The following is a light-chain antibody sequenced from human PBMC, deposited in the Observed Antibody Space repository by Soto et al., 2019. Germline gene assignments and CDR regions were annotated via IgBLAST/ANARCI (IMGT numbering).Light chain of an antibody. V-gene: IGKV3-20*01. CDR1: QSVDNNY. J-gene: IGKJ1*01. Sequence: EIVLTQSPGTLSLSPGESATLSCRASQSVDNNYVAWYQQKPGQAPTLLIHGASYRAAGIPDRFSGSGSGTDFTLTISRLEPEDFAVFHCQQYYTYPWTFGQGTNVEIK. CDR2: GAS. CDR3: QQYYTYPWT.